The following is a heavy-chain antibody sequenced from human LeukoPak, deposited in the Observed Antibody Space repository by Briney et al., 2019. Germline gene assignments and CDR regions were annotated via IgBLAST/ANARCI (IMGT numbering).Heavy chain of an antibody. Sequence: SQTLSLTCDISGDSVSSNSAAWNWIRQSPSRGLEWLGRTFYRSKWYNEYEVSLKSRLTIHADTSKNHFSLQFNSVTPEDTAVYYCARSGGTAIGNYERATFDYWGQGTLVTVPS. CDR3: ARSGGTAIGNYERATFDY. D-gene: IGHD1-7*01. J-gene: IGHJ4*02. CDR1: GDSVSSNSAA. CDR2: TFYRSKWYN. V-gene: IGHV6-1*01.